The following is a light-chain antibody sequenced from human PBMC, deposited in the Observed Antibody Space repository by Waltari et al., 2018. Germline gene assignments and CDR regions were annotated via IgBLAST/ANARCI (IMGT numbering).Light chain of an antibody. Sequence: IQLTQSPSSLSASVGDTVTITCRASQGISTYLAWLQQKPGRAPKVLIFEASTLQSGVPSRFSGSGSGIDFTLTISSLQPEDIATYYCQQYDNLPLYTFGQGTKLEIK. CDR3: QQYDNLPLYT. CDR1: QGISTY. J-gene: IGKJ2*01. V-gene: IGKV1-9*01. CDR2: EAS.